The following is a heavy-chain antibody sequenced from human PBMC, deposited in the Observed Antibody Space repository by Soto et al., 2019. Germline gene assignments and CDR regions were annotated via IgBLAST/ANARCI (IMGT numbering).Heavy chain of an antibody. V-gene: IGHV4-39*02. J-gene: IGHJ4*02. CDR3: ARKAVYDILTGYYNANLDY. D-gene: IGHD3-9*01. CDR1: GGSISSSSYY. Sequence: QLQLQESGPGLVKPSETLSLTCTVSGGSISSSSYYWGWIRQPPGKGLEWIGSIYYSVSTYYNPSLKSRVTIPVYTVKFHFSRNRAPVTAADTAVYYCARKAVYDILTGYYNANLDYLGQGTLVTVSS. CDR2: IYYSVST.